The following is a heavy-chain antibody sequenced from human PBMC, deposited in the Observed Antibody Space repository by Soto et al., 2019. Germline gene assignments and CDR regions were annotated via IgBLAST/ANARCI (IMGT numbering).Heavy chain of an antibody. CDR2: IIDSGGST. CDR1: GFTFSSCA. V-gene: IGHV3-23*01. J-gene: IGHJ6*02. CDR3: AKGRSYYYYYGVDV. Sequence: GRSLRLSCAASGFTFSSCAMCWVRQAPGKGLEWVSDIIDSGGSTYYADSVKGRFTISRDNSKSTLYLQMNSLRAEDTALYYCAKGRSYYYYYGVDVWGQGTTVTVSS.